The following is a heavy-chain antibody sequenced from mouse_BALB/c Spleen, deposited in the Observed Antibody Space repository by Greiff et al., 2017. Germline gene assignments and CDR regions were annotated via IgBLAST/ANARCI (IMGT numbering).Heavy chain of an antibody. J-gene: IGHJ4*01. CDR2: ISSGGST. CDR1: GFTFSSYA. D-gene: IGHD2-12*01. V-gene: IGHV5-6-5*01. Sequence: EVKLVESGGGLVKPGGSLKLSCAASGFTFSSYAMSWVRQTPEKRLEWVASISSGGSTYYTDSVKGRFTISRDNARNIQYLQMSSLRSEDTAMYYCAGGDYKRRYYAMDYWGQGTSVTVSS. CDR3: AGGDYKRRYYAMDY.